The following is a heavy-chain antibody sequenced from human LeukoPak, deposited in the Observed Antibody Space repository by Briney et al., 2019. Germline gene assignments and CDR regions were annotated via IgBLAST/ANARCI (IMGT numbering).Heavy chain of an antibody. Sequence: SQTLSLTCSVSGDSISSRTYYWTWIRQHPGKGLEWIGYIWNSGSTNYNPSLESRVTISVDTSKNQFSLKLTSVTAADTAVYYCATDVSSTFPNWFDPWGQGILVIVSS. V-gene: IGHV4-31*03. CDR1: GDSISSRTYY. CDR2: IWNSGST. J-gene: IGHJ5*02. CDR3: ATDVSSTFPNWFDP. D-gene: IGHD6-6*01.